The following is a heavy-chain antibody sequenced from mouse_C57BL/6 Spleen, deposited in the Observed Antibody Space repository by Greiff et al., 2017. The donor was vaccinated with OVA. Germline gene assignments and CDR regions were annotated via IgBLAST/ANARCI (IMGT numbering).Heavy chain of an antibody. J-gene: IGHJ4*01. CDR1: GYTFTDYN. D-gene: IGHD2-4*01. CDR3: ARYDDYDGEGAMDY. Sequence: VQLQQSGPELVKPGASVKIPCKASGYTFTDYNMDWVKQSHGKSLEWIGDINPNNGGTIYNQKFKGKATLTVDKSSSTAYMELRRLTSEDTAVYYCARYDDYDGEGAMDYWGQGTSVTVSS. CDR2: INPNNGGT. V-gene: IGHV1-18*01.